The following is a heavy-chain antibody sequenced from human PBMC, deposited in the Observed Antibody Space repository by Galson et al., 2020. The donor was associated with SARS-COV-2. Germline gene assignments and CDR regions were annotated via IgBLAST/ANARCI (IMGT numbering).Heavy chain of an antibody. Sequence: SETLSLTCTVSGASIRSGRYHWSWIRQPAGKGLESIGRIYTSGNTNYNPSLKSRVTISLDTAKNQSSLRLRSVTAADTAVYYCARGEFFEFNYYGMDVWGQGTTVTVSS. V-gene: IGHV4-61*02. D-gene: IGHD3-3*01. CDR3: ARGEFFEFNYYGMDV. CDR2: IYTSGNT. J-gene: IGHJ6*02. CDR1: GASIRSGRYH.